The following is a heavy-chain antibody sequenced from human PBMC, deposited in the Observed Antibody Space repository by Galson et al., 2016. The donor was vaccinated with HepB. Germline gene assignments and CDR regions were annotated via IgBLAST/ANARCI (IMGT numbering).Heavy chain of an antibody. CDR2: IKTNTDGGTT. CDR3: TTGRHYGMDV. V-gene: IGHV3-15*01. CDR1: GFTFSNAW. J-gene: IGHJ6*02. Sequence: SLRLSCAASGFTFSNAWMSWVRQAPGKGLEWVGHIKTNTDGGTTDYAAPVKGRFTISRDDSKNTLYLQMNSLKTQDTAVYYCTTGRHYGMDVWGQGTTVTVSS.